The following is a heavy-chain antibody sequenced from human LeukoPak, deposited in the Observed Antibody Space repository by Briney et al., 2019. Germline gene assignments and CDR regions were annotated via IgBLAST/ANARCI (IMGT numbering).Heavy chain of an antibody. CDR1: GYSFTTYW. CDR3: ARGIYCSSTSCSHWFDP. D-gene: IGHD2-2*01. Sequence: GESLKISCKGSGYSFTTYWIGWVRQMPGKGLEWMGIIYPGDSDTRYSPSFQGQVTISADKSISTAYLQWSSLKASDTAMYYCARGIYCSSTSCSHWFDPWGQGTLVTVSP. J-gene: IGHJ5*02. CDR2: IYPGDSDT. V-gene: IGHV5-51*01.